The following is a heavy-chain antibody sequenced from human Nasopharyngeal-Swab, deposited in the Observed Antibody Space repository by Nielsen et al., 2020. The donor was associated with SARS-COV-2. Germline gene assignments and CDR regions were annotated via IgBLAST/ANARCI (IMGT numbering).Heavy chain of an antibody. V-gene: IGHV4-39*07. CDR2: IYYSGST. CDR3: ARASTVTTFFDL. CDR1: GGSISSSSYY. D-gene: IGHD4-17*01. J-gene: IGHJ2*01. Sequence: GSLRLSCTVSGGSISSSSYYWGWIRQPPGKGLEWIGSIYYSGSTYYNPSLKSRVTISVDTSKNQFSLKLNSVTAADTAVYYCARASTVTTFFDLWGRGTLVTVSS.